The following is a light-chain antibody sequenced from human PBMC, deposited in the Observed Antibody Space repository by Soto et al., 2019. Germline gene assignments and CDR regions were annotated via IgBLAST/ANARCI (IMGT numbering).Light chain of an antibody. Sequence: IVLTQSPGTLSLSPGERATLSCKASQSVNSDSFAWYQHKPGQAPRLLIYATSTRATGIPGRFSGSGSGTEFTLTISKLETEDFAVYYCQHYATSPQTFGPGTKVEVK. V-gene: IGKV3-20*01. CDR3: QHYATSPQT. CDR2: ATS. CDR1: QSVNSDS. J-gene: IGKJ1*01.